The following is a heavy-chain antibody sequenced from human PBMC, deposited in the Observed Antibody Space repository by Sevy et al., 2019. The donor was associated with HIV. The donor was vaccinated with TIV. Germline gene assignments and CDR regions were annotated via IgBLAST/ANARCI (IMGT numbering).Heavy chain of an antibody. J-gene: IGHJ4*02. CDR1: GFTFSSYS. D-gene: IGHD6-19*01. Sequence: GGSLRLSCAASGFTFSSYSMNWVGQAPGKGLEWVSSISSSSYIYYADSVKGRFTISRDNAKNSLYLQMNSLRAEDTAVYYCARDRPAVADDYWGQGTLVTVSS. CDR3: ARDRPAVADDY. CDR2: ISSSSYI. V-gene: IGHV3-21*01.